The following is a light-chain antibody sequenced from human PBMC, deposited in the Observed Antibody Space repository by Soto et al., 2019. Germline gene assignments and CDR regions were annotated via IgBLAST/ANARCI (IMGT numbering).Light chain of an antibody. CDR2: GAS. CDR1: QSVANNF. V-gene: IGKV3-20*01. CDR3: QQHGRSPIT. J-gene: IGKJ5*01. Sequence: ETVLTQSPGTLSLSPGERATLCCRASQSVANNFLAWHQQKPGQTPRPXIYGASNRATGIPDRFSGSRSGTADTITISRLEPEDVEVYDCQQHGRSPITFGQGTRLEIK.